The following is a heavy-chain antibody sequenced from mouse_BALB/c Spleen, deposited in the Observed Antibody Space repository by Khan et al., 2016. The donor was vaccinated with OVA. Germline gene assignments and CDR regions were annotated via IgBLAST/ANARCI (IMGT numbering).Heavy chain of an antibody. J-gene: IGHJ4*01. CDR1: GYSITSNYA. Sequence: EVELVESGPGLVKPSQSLSLTCTVTGYSITSNYAWNWIRQFPGNKLEWMGYISYSGSTNYNPSLKSRIPITRDTSKNQFFLQLNSVTTEDTATYYCARGNYYGYAMDYWGQGTSITGSS. CDR3: ARGNYYGYAMDY. CDR2: ISYSGST. V-gene: IGHV3-2*02. D-gene: IGHD1-1*01.